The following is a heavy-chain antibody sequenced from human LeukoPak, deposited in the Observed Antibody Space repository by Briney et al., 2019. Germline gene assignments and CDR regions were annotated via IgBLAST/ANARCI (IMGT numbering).Heavy chain of an antibody. CDR3: ARDIGDCSSLSCYDHYYYMDV. Sequence: GGSLRLSCAASGFTFSSYWMGWVRQAPGKGLEWVANIKQDGSEKYYVDSVKGRFTISRDNTKSSLYLQMNSLRAEDTAVYYCARDIGDCSSLSCYDHYYYMDVWGKGTTVTVSS. CDR2: IKQDGSEK. V-gene: IGHV3-7*01. D-gene: IGHD2-2*01. J-gene: IGHJ6*03. CDR1: GFTFSSYW.